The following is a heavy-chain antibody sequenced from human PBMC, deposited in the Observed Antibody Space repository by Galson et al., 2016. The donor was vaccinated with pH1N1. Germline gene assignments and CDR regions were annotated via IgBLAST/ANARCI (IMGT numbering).Heavy chain of an antibody. Sequence: SLRLSCAASGFTFNEYGMTWVRQAPGKGLEWVSGILWNGATREYADSVKGRFTISRDNAKKSLYLQMTGLRAEDTALYFCVRKANGDALDMWGQGTMVTVSS. J-gene: IGHJ3*02. CDR2: ILWNGATR. CDR1: GFTFNEYG. CDR3: VRKANGDALDM. V-gene: IGHV3-20*04.